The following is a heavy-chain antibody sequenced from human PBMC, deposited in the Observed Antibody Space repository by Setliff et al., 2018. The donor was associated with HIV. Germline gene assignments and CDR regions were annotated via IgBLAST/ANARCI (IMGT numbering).Heavy chain of an antibody. CDR1: GGSFSGYY. J-gene: IGHJ4*02. Sequence: SETLSLTCAVYGGSFSGYYWTWIRQPPGKGLEWIGEINHSGSTNYNSSLKSRVTMSVDTSKNQFSLKLSSLTAADTAVYYCARAAGDCSSAGCLHYFDAWGQGTLVTVSS. CDR2: INHSGST. D-gene: IGHD2-2*01. CDR3: ARAAGDCSSAGCLHYFDA. V-gene: IGHV4-34*01.